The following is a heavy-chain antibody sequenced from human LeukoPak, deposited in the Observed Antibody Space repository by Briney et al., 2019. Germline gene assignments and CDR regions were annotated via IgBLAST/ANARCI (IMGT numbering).Heavy chain of an antibody. CDR3: AKGGGYQLPSLT. D-gene: IGHD2-2*01. V-gene: IGHV3-23*01. CDR1: GFTFSSYA. J-gene: IGHJ4*02. Sequence: GGSLRLSCAASGFTFSSYAMSWVRQAPGKGLEWVSAISGSGGSTYYADSVKGRFTISRDNSRNTLYLQMNSLRAEDTAVYYRAKGGGYQLPSLTWGQGTLVTVSS. CDR2: ISGSGGST.